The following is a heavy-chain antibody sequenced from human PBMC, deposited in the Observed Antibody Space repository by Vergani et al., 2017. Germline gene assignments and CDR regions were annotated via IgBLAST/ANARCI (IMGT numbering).Heavy chain of an antibody. CDR2: IYARGNT. Sequence: QVQLQESGPGLVKPSQTLSLTCTVSGDSIDSVSYYWTWLRQPAGKGLEWIGRIYARGNTNYNPSLRSRVIMSVDTSKNQISLKLISVTAADTAVYHCARVFSPSAFWYLDLWGRGTLVTVSS. D-gene: IGHD2/OR15-2a*01. V-gene: IGHV4-61*02. CDR3: ARVFSPSAFWYLDL. CDR1: GDSIDSVSYY. J-gene: IGHJ2*01.